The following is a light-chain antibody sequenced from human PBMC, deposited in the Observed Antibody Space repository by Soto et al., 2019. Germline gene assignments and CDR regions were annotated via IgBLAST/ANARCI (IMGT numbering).Light chain of an antibody. CDR3: QXXNSFPT. CDR2: KAS. CDR1: QSISSW. J-gene: IGKJ1*01. V-gene: IGKV1-5*03. Sequence: DIQMTQSPSTLSASVGDRVTITCRASQSISSWLAWYQQKPGKAPKLLIYKASSLESGVPSRFSGSGSGTEFTLTISXLQPDDFATYYCQXXNSFPTFGQGTKVEIK.